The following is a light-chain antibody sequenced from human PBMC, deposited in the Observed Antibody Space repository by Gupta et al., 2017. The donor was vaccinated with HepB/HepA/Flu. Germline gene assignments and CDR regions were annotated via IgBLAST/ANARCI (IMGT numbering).Light chain of an antibody. Sequence: EIVLTQSPATLSLSPGERATLSCRASQSVSSYLAWYQQKPGQAPRLLIYDASNRATGIPARFSGSGSGTDLTLTISSREPEDFAVYYCQQRSNWPPLTFGQGTRLEIK. V-gene: IGKV3-11*01. CDR3: QQRSNWPPLT. CDR1: QSVSSY. J-gene: IGKJ5*01. CDR2: DAS.